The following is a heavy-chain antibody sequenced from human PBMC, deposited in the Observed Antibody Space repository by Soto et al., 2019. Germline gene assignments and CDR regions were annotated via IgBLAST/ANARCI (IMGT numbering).Heavy chain of an antibody. J-gene: IGHJ4*02. Sequence: QVQLVQSGAEVKKPGASVKVSCKASGYTFTSYYMHWVRQAPGQGLEWMGIINPSGGSTSYAQKVQGRVTMTRDTSASTVYMELSRLRSEDTAVYYCARDGIAAADTPYRDYWGQGTLVTVSS. CDR2: INPSGGST. D-gene: IGHD6-13*01. CDR1: GYTFTSYY. CDR3: ARDGIAAADTPYRDY. V-gene: IGHV1-46*03.